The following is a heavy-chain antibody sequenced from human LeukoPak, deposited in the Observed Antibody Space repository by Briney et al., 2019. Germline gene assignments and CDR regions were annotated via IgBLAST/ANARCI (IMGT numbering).Heavy chain of an antibody. D-gene: IGHD2-2*01. J-gene: IGHJ4*02. V-gene: IGHV1-18*01. Sequence: GASVKVSCKASGYTFTSYGISWVRQAPGQGLKWMGWISAYNGNTNYAQKLQGRVTMTTDTSTSTAYMELRSLRSDDTAVYYCALIPYCTTATCYYFDYWGQGTLVTVSS. CDR2: ISAYNGNT. CDR3: ALIPYCTTATCYYFDY. CDR1: GYTFTSYG.